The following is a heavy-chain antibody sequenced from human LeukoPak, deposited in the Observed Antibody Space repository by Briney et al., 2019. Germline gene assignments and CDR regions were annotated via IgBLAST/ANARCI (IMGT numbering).Heavy chain of an antibody. CDR1: GFTFSSYW. V-gene: IGHV3-7*03. Sequence: PGGSLRLSCAASGFTFSSYWMSWVRQAPGKGLEWVANIKQDGSEKYYVDSVKGRFTISRDNAKNSLYLQMNSLRSEDTAVYFCARSLFRFLEWSYRSYYYYYMDVWGKGTTVTVS. CDR3: ARSLFRFLEWSYRSYYYYYMDV. D-gene: IGHD3-3*01. J-gene: IGHJ6*03. CDR2: IKQDGSEK.